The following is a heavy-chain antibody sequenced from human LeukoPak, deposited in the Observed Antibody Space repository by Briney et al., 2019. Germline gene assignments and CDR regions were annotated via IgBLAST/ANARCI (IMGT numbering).Heavy chain of an antibody. CDR2: ISAYNGNT. CDR3: ARGDLLLLWFGELYANWFDP. D-gene: IGHD3-10*01. V-gene: IGHV1-18*01. CDR1: GYTFTSYG. Sequence: ASVKVSCKASGYTFTSYGISWVRQAPGQGLEWMGWISAYNGNTNYAQKLQGRGTMTTDTSTSTAYMALRSLRSDDTAVYYCARGDLLLLWFGELYANWFDPWGQGTLVTVSS. J-gene: IGHJ5*02.